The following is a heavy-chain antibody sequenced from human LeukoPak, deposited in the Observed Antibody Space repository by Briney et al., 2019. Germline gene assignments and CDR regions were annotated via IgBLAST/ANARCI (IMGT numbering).Heavy chain of an antibody. CDR2: IYYSGST. V-gene: IGHV4-59*01. D-gene: IGHD6-13*01. Sequence: SETLSLTCTVSGGSISSYYWSWIQQPPGKGLEWIGYIYYSGSTNYNPSLKSRVTISVDTSKNQFSLKLSSVTAADTAVYYCASGDGQQLVLSYWGQGTLVTVSS. CDR3: ASGDGQQLVLSY. CDR1: GGSISSYY. J-gene: IGHJ4*02.